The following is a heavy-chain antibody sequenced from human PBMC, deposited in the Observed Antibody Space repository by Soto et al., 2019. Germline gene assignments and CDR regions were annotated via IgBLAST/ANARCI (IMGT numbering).Heavy chain of an antibody. Sequence: SVKVSCKASGGTFSSYAISWVRQAPGQGLEWMGGIIPIFGTANYAQKFQGRVTITADKSTGTAYMELSSLRSEDTAVYYCATAPYYDILTGSGYYYYGMDVWGQGTTVTVYS. CDR2: IIPIFGTA. J-gene: IGHJ6*02. D-gene: IGHD3-9*01. CDR1: GGTFSSYA. CDR3: ATAPYYDILTGSGYYYYGMDV. V-gene: IGHV1-69*06.